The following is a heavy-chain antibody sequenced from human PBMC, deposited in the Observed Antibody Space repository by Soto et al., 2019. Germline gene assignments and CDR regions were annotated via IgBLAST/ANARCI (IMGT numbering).Heavy chain of an antibody. CDR2: ITDSGDDT. J-gene: IGHJ4*02. Sequence: EVQLLESGGGLVQPGGSLRLSCAASGFTFNNYAMGWVRQAPGKGLEWVSAITDSGDDTYYIDSVKGRFTISRDNSKSTLYVQMNSLRAENTAIYYCAKLGSSSWSPHYYFDYWGQGTLVTVSP. CDR1: GFTFNNYA. V-gene: IGHV3-23*01. CDR3: AKLGSSSWSPHYYFDY. D-gene: IGHD2-2*01.